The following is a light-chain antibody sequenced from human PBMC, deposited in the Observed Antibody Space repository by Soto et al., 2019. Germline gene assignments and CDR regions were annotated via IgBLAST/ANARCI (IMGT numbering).Light chain of an antibody. V-gene: IGKV3-11*01. CDR3: QQRGNWPLT. CDR2: DAS. Sequence: EIVLTQSPATLSLSPGERATLSCRVSQSVSRYLAWYQQKSGQAPRLLVYDASNRATGIPARFSGSGSGTDFTLTIASLEPEDFAIYFCQQRGNWPLTFGQGTRLEIK. J-gene: IGKJ5*01. CDR1: QSVSRY.